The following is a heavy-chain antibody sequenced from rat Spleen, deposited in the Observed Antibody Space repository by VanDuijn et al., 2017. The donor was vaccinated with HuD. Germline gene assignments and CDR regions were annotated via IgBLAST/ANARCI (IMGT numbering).Heavy chain of an antibody. Sequence: EVQLVESGGGLLQPGRSLKLSCVASGFTFSDYAMAWVRQAPTQGLDWVASITYDGSSTYCRDSVKGRFTISRDNAKSTLYLQMDSLRSEDTATYYCATRHDYFDYWGPGVMVTVSS. CDR3: ATRHDYFDY. J-gene: IGHJ2*01. CDR1: GFTFSDYA. CDR2: ITYDGSST. V-gene: IGHV5-29*01.